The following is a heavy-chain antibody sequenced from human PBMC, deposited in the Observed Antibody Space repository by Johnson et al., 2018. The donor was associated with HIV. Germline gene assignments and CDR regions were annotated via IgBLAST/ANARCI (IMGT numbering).Heavy chain of an antibody. J-gene: IGHJ3*02. V-gene: IGHV3-23*04. CDR3: AKDRIMVRGVIGAFDI. D-gene: IGHD3-10*01. Sequence: VQLVESGGGLVQPGGSLRLSCPASGFTFRGYAMSWVRQAPGKGLDWVSTISGSGGSTYSADSVKGRFTISRDNSKNTLYLQMNSLRAEDTAVYYCAKDRIMVRGVIGAFDIWGQGTMVTVSS. CDR2: ISGSGGST. CDR1: GFTFRGYA.